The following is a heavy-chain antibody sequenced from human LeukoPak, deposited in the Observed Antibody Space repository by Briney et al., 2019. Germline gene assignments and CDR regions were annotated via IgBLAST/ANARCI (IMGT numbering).Heavy chain of an antibody. V-gene: IGHV1-24*01. CDR1: GYTLTELS. CDR3: ATEGHYYDSSGYRRIFDY. Sequence: ASVKVSCKVSGYTLTELSMHWVRQAPGKGLEWMGGFGPEDGETIYAQKFQGRVTMTEDTSTDTAYMELSSLRSEDTAVYYCATEGHYYDSSGYRRIFDYWGQGTLVTVSS. J-gene: IGHJ4*02. D-gene: IGHD3-22*01. CDR2: FGPEDGET.